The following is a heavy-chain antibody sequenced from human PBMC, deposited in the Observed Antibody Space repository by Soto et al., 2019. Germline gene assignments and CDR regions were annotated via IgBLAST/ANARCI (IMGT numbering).Heavy chain of an antibody. J-gene: IGHJ4*02. CDR2: IDPNSGGT. D-gene: IGHD1-26*01. V-gene: IGHV1-2*02. CDR3: ARVMSGSCLGHGYYFDY. Sequence: ASVKVSCKASGYTFTGYYMHWVRQAPGQGLEWMGWIDPNSGGTDYAQKFQGRVTMTRGTSISTAYMELSRLRVDDTAVYYCARVMSGSCLGHGYYFDYWGQGTLVTVSS. CDR1: GYTFTGYY.